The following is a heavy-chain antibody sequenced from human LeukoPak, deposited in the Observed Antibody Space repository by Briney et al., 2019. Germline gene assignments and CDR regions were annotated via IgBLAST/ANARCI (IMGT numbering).Heavy chain of an antibody. CDR1: GYTFTSYG. V-gene: IGHV1-18*01. CDR3: ARDLVGYCSSTSCYDVRGGY. J-gene: IGHJ4*02. Sequence: ASVKVSCKASGYTFTSYGISWVRQAPGQGLEWMGWISVYNGNTNYAQTLQGRVTMTTDTSTSTAYMDLRSLRSDDTAVYYCARDLVGYCSSTSCYDVRGGYWGQGTLVTVPS. CDR2: ISVYNGNT. D-gene: IGHD2-2*03.